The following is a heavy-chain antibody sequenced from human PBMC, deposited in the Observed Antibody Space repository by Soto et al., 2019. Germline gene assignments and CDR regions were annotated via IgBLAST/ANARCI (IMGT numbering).Heavy chain of an antibody. D-gene: IGHD3-3*02. Sequence: SETLSLTCAFSGYSINSRHWWIWVRQPPEKGLEWIGQISHSGNTNYNPSLTSRVTISVDKSKNHFSLKLTSVTAADTAVYYCAARHFWSRPWTDRRLDYWGQGTLVTVS. CDR3: AARHFWSRPWTDRRLDY. V-gene: IGHV4-4*02. CDR2: ISHSGNT. J-gene: IGHJ4*02. CDR1: GYSINSRHW.